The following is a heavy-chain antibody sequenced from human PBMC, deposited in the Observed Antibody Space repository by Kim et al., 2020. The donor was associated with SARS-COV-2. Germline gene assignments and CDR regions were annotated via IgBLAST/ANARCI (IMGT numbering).Heavy chain of an antibody. V-gene: IGHV3-21*01. J-gene: IGHJ4*02. Sequence: GGSLRLSCAASGFTFSSYSMNWVRQAPGKGLEWVSSISSSSSYIYYADSVKGRFTISRDNAKNSLDLQMNSLRAEDTAVYYCARDLATTTVTDYWGQGTLVTVSS. D-gene: IGHD4-17*01. CDR1: GFTFSSYS. CDR2: ISSSSSYI. CDR3: ARDLATTTVTDY.